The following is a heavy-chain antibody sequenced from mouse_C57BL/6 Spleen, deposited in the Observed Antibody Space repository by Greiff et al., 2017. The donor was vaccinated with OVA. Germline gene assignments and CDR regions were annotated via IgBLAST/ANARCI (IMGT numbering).Heavy chain of an antibody. D-gene: IGHD1-1*01. J-gene: IGHJ3*01. V-gene: IGHV1-50*01. CDR2: IDPSDSYT. CDR3: ARGNYGSSQGWFAY. Sequence: VQLQQPGAELVKPGASVKLSCKASGYTFTSYWMQWVKQRPGQGLEWIGEIDPSDSYTNYNQKFKGKATLTVDTSSSTAYMQLSSLTSEDSAVYYCARGNYGSSQGWFAYWGQGTLVTVSA. CDR1: GYTFTSYW.